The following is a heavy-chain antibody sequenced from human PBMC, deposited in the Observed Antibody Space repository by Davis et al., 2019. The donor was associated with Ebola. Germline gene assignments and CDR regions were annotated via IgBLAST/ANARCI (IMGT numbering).Heavy chain of an antibody. V-gene: IGHV4-59*11. CDR1: GGSISSHY. CDR3: ARGGPDIVVGPAAISVFFDY. CDR2: IYYSGST. D-gene: IGHD2-2*01. Sequence: PSETLSLTCTVSGGSISSHYWSWIRQPPGKGLEWIGYIYYSGSTNYNPSLKSRVTISVDTSKNQFSLKLSSVTAADTAVYYCARGGPDIVVGPAAISVFFDYWGQGTLVTVSS. J-gene: IGHJ4*02.